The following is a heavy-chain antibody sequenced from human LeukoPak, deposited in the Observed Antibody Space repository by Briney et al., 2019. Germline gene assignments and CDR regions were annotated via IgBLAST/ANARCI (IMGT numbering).Heavy chain of an antibody. V-gene: IGHV3-48*04. J-gene: IGHJ5*02. CDR3: TRTVYSTTWERWFDP. D-gene: IGHD1-26*01. Sequence: PGGSLRLSCAASGFTFSTYSMNWVRQAPGKGLEWVSYISNTGSPIYYADSVKGRFSISRDNARNSLYLQMNSLRIEDTAVYYCTRTVYSTTWERWFDPWGQGTLVTVSS. CDR1: GFTFSTYS. CDR2: ISNTGSPI.